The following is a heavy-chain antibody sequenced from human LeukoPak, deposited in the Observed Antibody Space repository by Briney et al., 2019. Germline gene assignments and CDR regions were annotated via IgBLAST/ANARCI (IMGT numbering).Heavy chain of an antibody. CDR3: AKDYYDSSGYFSYDAFDI. D-gene: IGHD3-22*01. CDR2: ISSSGSTI. V-gene: IGHV3-11*01. CDR1: GFTFSDYY. Sequence: GGSLRLSCAASGFTFSDYYMSWIRQAPGKGLEWVSYISSSGSTIYYADSVKGRFTISRDNSKNTLYLQMNSLRAEDTAVYYCAKDYYDSSGYFSYDAFDIWGQGTMVTVSS. J-gene: IGHJ3*02.